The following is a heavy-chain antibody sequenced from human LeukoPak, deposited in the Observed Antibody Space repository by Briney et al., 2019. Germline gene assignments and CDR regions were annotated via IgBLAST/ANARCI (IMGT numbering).Heavy chain of an antibody. CDR3: TRGRSYFEY. J-gene: IGHJ4*02. V-gene: IGHV3-49*04. CDR1: GISFGDYA. CDR2: IRSKAYGATI. Sequence: GGSLRLSCTTSGISFGDYAMTWVRQAPGKGLEWVGFIRSKAYGATIEYAASVRGRFTISRDDSKSIAYLQMNSLKTEDTAVYYCTRGRSYFEYWGQGTLVTVSS.